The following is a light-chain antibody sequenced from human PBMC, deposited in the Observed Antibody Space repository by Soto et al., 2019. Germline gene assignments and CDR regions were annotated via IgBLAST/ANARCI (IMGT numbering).Light chain of an antibody. CDR3: QQYNSFSKT. CDR1: QTISSW. J-gene: IGKJ1*01. Sequence: DIQMTQSPSTLSGSVGDRVTITCRASQTISSWLAWYQQKPGKAPKLLIYAASTLETGVPSRFSGSGFGAEFTLTIASLQPDDSATYYCQQYNSFSKTFGRGTNVDI. CDR2: AAS. V-gene: IGKV1-5*01.